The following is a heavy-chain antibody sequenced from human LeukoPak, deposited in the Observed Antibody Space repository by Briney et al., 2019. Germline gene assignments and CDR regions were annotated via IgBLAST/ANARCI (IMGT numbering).Heavy chain of an antibody. CDR1: GFTFSSYW. Sequence: GGSLRLSCAASGFTFSSYWMHWVRQAPGKGLVWVSRINSDGSSTSYADSVKGRFTISRDNAKNSLYLQMNSLRAEDTALYYCAKVDEGWQQLVNWGQGTLVTVSS. D-gene: IGHD6-13*01. CDR2: INSDGSST. V-gene: IGHV3-74*01. CDR3: AKVDEGWQQLVN. J-gene: IGHJ4*02.